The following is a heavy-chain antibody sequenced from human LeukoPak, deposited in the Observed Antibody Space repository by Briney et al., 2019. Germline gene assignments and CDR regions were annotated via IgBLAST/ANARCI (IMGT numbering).Heavy chain of an antibody. J-gene: IGHJ4*02. Sequence: SETLSLTCAVYGGSFSGYYWSWIRQPPGKGLEWIGEINHSGSTNYNPSLKSRVTISVDTSKNQFSLKLSSVTAADTAVYYCARLYRQYSSGWYLFDYWGQGTLVTVSS. D-gene: IGHD6-19*01. V-gene: IGHV4-34*01. CDR2: INHSGST. CDR3: ARLYRQYSSGWYLFDY. CDR1: GGSFSGYY.